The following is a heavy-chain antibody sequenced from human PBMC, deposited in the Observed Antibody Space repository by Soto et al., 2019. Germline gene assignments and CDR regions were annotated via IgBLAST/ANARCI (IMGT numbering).Heavy chain of an antibody. V-gene: IGHV1-18*01. J-gene: IGHJ3*02. CDR1: GYTFTSYG. D-gene: IGHD3-22*01. CDR2: ISAYNGNT. CDR3: ARVYSSGYPYDAFDI. Sequence: ASVKVSCKASGYTFTSYGISWVRQAPGQGLEWMGWISAYNGNTNYAQKLQGRVTMTTDTSTSTAYMELRSLRSDDTAVYYCARVYSSGYPYDAFDIWGQGTMVTVSS.